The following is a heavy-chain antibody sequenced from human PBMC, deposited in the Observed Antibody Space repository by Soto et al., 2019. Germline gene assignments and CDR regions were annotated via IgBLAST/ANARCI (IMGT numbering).Heavy chain of an antibody. D-gene: IGHD7-27*01. CDR3: AKNWNWGSLVH. V-gene: IGHV4-59*08. Sequence: SECLSLACTLSGPSLSTDYWSWIRQCPGKGLEWIGFIYYGGSTNYNPSLKSRVTISVDTPKNQFSLKLSSVTAADTAVYYCAKNWNWGSLVHWGQGTLVT. J-gene: IGHJ4*02. CDR1: GPSLSTDY. CDR2: IYYGGST.